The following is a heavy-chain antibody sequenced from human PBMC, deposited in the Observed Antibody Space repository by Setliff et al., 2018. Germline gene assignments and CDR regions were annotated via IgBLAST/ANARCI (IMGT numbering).Heavy chain of an antibody. CDR3: ARANRIYCSGGSCSWEWTEDYYYYMDV. CDR1: GGSVDSRSYY. J-gene: IGHJ6*03. V-gene: IGHV4-39*01. D-gene: IGHD2-15*01. CDR2: RYYSGNN. Sequence: PSETLSLTCTVSGGSVDSRSYYWGWIREPPGKGLEWMGRRYYSGNNYYNASLKSRLTISVDTYKNQCSLKLSSVTAAYTAVYYCARANRIYCSGGSCSWEWTEDYYYYMDVWGKGTTVTVSS.